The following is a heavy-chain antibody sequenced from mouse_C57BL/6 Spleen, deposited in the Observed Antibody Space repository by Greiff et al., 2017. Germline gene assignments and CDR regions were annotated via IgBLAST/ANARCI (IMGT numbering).Heavy chain of an antibody. D-gene: IGHD1-1*01. CDR1: GYAFSSSW. Sequence: QVQLQQPGPELVKPGASVKISCKASGYAFSSSWLNWVKQRPGKGLEWIGRIYPGDGDTNYNGKFKGKATLTADKSSSTAYMQLSSLTSEDSAVYFCARLSYEYFDYWGQGTTLTVSS. CDR2: IYPGDGDT. CDR3: ARLSYEYFDY. J-gene: IGHJ2*01. V-gene: IGHV1-82*01.